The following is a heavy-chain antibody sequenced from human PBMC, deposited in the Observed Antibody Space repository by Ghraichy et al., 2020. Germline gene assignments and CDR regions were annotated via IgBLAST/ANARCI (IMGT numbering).Heavy chain of an antibody. D-gene: IGHD6-19*01. Sequence: SETLSLTCAVYGGSFSGYYWSWIRQPPGKGLEWIGEINHSGSTNYNPSLKSRVTISVDTSKNQFSLKLSSVTAADTAVYYCASLIGQWLTLDYWGQGTLVTVSS. CDR2: INHSGST. V-gene: IGHV4-34*01. J-gene: IGHJ4*02. CDR3: ASLIGQWLTLDY. CDR1: GGSFSGYY.